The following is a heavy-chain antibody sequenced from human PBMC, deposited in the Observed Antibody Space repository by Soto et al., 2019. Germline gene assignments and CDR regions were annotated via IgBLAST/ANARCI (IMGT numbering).Heavy chain of an antibody. CDR3: ARRAEVSGQQPHRGAFGI. CDR2: INPSGGST. D-gene: IGHD6-25*01. CDR1: GYTFTSYY. Sequence: ASVKVSCKASGYTFTSYYMHWVRQAPGQGLEWMGIINPSGGSTSYAQKFQGRVTMTRDTSKSTVYMELSSLRSEDTAVCYCARRAEVSGQQPHRGAFGICGQGT. V-gene: IGHV1-46*01. J-gene: IGHJ3*02.